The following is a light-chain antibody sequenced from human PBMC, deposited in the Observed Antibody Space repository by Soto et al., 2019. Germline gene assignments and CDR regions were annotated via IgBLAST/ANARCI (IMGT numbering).Light chain of an antibody. V-gene: IGKV3-20*01. CDR2: GAS. CDR1: QSISSSY. CDR3: HQYGSAPAWT. Sequence: ELVLTQSPGNLSLFPGERATLSCRASQSISSSYLAWYQQKPGQAPRLLIHGASNRATGIPDRFSGAGSGTDFTLTISRLEPEDFAVYYCHQYGSAPAWTFGQGTKVEIK. J-gene: IGKJ1*01.